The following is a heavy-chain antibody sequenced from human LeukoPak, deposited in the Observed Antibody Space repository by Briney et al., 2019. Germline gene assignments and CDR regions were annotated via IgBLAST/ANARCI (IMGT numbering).Heavy chain of an antibody. CDR3: AKEIINYFNY. Sequence: GGSLRLSCAASGFTFRTYGMHWVRQAPGKGLEWVAVISYDGSKKYYGDSMKGRFTISRDNSKNTLYLQMNSLRAEDTALYYCAKEIINYFNYWGQGTPVTVSS. V-gene: IGHV3-30*18. CDR1: GFTFRTYG. CDR2: ISYDGSKK. J-gene: IGHJ4*02.